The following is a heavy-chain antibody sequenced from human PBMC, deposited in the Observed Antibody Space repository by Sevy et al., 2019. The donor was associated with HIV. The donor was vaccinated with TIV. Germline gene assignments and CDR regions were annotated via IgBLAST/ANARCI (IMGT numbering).Heavy chain of an antibody. CDR2: TYYSGST. Sequence: SETLSLTCTVSGGSISSSSYYWGWIRQPPGKGLEWIGSTYYSGSTYYNPSLKSRVTISVDTSKNQFSLKLSSVTAADTAVYYCARRASAFDIWGQGTMVTVSS. CDR3: ARRASAFDI. CDR1: GGSISSSSYY. J-gene: IGHJ3*02. V-gene: IGHV4-39*01.